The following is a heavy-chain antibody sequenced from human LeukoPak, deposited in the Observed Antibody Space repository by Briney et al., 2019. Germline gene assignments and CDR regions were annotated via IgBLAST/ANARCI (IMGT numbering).Heavy chain of an antibody. CDR1: GYTFTNYG. J-gene: IGHJ6*02. CDR3: ARDRVAGSFSYYGMDV. CDR2: ISAYNGNT. Sequence: HGASVRVSCKASGYTFTNYGISWVRQAPGQGLEWMGWISAYNGNTNYAQKLQGRVTMTTDTSTSTAYMELRSLRSDDTAVYYCARDRVAGSFSYYGMDVWGRRTKFTVSS. V-gene: IGHV1-18*01. D-gene: IGHD6-19*01.